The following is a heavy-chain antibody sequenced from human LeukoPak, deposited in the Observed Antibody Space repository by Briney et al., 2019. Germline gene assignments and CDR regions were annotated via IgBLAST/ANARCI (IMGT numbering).Heavy chain of an antibody. CDR1: GFTFTGYD. CDR2: ISHSGSTI. V-gene: IGHV3-48*03. CDR3: ARDILTKQAYSGYDN. J-gene: IGHJ4*02. Sequence: GRSLRLSCAASGFTFTGYDINWVRQAPGKGLEWVSYISHSGSTIYYADSVKGRFTISRDNAKNSLYLQMNSLRPEDTAVYYCARDILTKQAYSGYDNWGQGTLVTVSS. D-gene: IGHD5-12*01.